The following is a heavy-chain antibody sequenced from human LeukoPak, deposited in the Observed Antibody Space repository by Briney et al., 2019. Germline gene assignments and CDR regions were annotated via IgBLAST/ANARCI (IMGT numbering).Heavy chain of an antibody. D-gene: IGHD1-26*01. CDR2: ISYDGSNK. Sequence: PGGSLRLSCAASGFTFSSYAMHWVRQAPGKGLEWVAVISYDGSNKYYADSVKGRFTISRDNSKNTLYLQMNSLRAEDTAVYYCARALPSGSYRSYNWFDPWGQGTLVTVSS. V-gene: IGHV3-30*04. CDR1: GFTFSSYA. J-gene: IGHJ5*02. CDR3: ARALPSGSYRSYNWFDP.